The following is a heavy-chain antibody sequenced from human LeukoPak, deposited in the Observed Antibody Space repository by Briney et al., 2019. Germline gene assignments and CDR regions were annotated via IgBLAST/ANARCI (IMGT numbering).Heavy chain of an antibody. Sequence: ASVKVSCKASGYTFTSYDINWVRQATGQGLEWMGWMNPNSGNTGYAQKFQGRVTMTRNTSISTAYMELSSLRSDDTAVYYCASNLNYGDYERVAFDIWGQGTMVTVSS. CDR2: MNPNSGNT. D-gene: IGHD4-17*01. CDR3: ASNLNYGDYERVAFDI. V-gene: IGHV1-8*01. J-gene: IGHJ3*02. CDR1: GYTFTSYD.